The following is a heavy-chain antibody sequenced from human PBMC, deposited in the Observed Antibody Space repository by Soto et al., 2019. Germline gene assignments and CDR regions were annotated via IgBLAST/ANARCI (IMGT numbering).Heavy chain of an antibody. CDR2: INPSGGST. V-gene: IGHV1-46*01. D-gene: IGHD5-12*01. CDR1: GYTFTSYY. Sequence: ASVKVSFKASGYTFTSYYMHWVRQAPGQGLEWMGIINPSGGSTSYAQKFQGRVTMTRDTSTSTVYMGLSSLRSEDTAVYYCARDLSPSGYDQTDYFDYWGQGTLVTVSS. CDR3: ARDLSPSGYDQTDYFDY. J-gene: IGHJ4*02.